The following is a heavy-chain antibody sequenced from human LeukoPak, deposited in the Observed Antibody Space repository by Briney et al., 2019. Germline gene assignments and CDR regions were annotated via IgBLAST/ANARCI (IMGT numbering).Heavy chain of an antibody. Sequence: GGSLRLSCAASGFTFSSYAMSWVHQAPGKGLEWVSAISGSGGSTYYADSVKGRFTISRDNSKNTLYLQMNSLRAEDTAVYYCAKDLGRYSAGLGMDVWGKGTTVTVSS. CDR3: AKDLGRYSAGLGMDV. J-gene: IGHJ6*04. D-gene: IGHD3-9*01. CDR2: ISGSGGST. V-gene: IGHV3-23*01. CDR1: GFTFSSYA.